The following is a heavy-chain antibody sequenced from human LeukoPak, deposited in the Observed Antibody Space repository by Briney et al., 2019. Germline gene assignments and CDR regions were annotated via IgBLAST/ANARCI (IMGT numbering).Heavy chain of an antibody. Sequence: PGGSLRLSCATSGFTFSDYGMHWVRQAPGKGLEGVAFIRFDGNEKYYADSVKGRFTISKVNFENTLYLEMTSLRPEDTAVYYCAKDLIRDVWFGESWGQGTLVTVSS. V-gene: IGHV3-30*02. D-gene: IGHD3-10*01. CDR3: AKDLIRDVWFGES. CDR1: GFTFSDYG. J-gene: IGHJ5*02. CDR2: IRFDGNEK.